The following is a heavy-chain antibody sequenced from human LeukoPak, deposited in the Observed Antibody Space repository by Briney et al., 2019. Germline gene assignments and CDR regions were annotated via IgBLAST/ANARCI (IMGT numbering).Heavy chain of an antibody. J-gene: IGHJ4*02. CDR1: GFTFSSYA. V-gene: IGHV3-23*01. CDR3: AKEGLIVVVPAAMGDY. D-gene: IGHD2-2*01. CDR2: ISGSGGST. Sequence: GGSLRLSCAASGFTFSSYAMSWVRQAPGKGLERVSAISGSGGSTYYADSVKGWFTISRDNSKNTLYLQMNSLRAEDTAVYYCAKEGLIVVVPAAMGDYWGQGTLVTVSS.